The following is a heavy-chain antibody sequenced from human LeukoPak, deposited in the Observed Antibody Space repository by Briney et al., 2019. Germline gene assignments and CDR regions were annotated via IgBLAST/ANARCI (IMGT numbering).Heavy chain of an antibody. CDR2: ISVYNVNT. CDR3: AREGVAVAGLDY. CDR1: GYNFTSYG. V-gene: IGHV1-18*01. Sequence: ASVTVSCKTSGYNFTSYGINWVRQAPGQGLERMGWISVYNVNTNYAQKLQGRISLTTDASTGTVYMELRSVGSDNTAVYYCAREGVAVAGLDYWGQGTLVTVSS. D-gene: IGHD6-19*01. J-gene: IGHJ4*02.